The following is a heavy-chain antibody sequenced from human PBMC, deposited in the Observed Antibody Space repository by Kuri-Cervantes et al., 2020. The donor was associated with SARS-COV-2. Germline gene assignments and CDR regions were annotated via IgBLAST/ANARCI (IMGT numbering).Heavy chain of an antibody. CDR2: IKRDGSEE. D-gene: IGHD6-19*01. J-gene: IGHJ3*02. CDR1: GFTFSSYW. Sequence: GESLKISCAASGFTFSSYWMRWVRQAPGKGLEWVANIKRDGSEEYYVDSVKGRFTISRDNAKNSLYLQMNSLRAEDTAVYYCARIPGYSSGWLTFDIWGQGTMVTVSS. CDR3: ARIPGYSSGWLTFDI. V-gene: IGHV3-7*04.